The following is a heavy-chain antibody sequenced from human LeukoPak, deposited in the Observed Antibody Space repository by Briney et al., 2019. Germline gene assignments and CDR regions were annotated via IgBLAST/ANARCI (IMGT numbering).Heavy chain of an antibody. CDR2: IYYTGST. V-gene: IGHV4-59*01. CDR3: ARVVYSGYDFRGAMDV. J-gene: IGHJ6*03. D-gene: IGHD5-12*01. CDR1: GGSISTYF. Sequence: SETLSLTCTVSGGSISTYFWTWIRQPPGKGLEWIGYIYYTGSTNHNPSLKSRVTISVDTSKNQFSLKLSSVTAADTAVYYCARVVYSGYDFRGAMDVWGKGTTVTVSS.